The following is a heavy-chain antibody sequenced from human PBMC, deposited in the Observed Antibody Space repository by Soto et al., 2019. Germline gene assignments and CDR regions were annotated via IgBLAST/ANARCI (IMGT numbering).Heavy chain of an antibody. CDR2: IYYSGST. CDR1: GGSISTYY. CDR3: EKTARFDF. Sequence: SETLSLTCTVSGGSISTYYWTWIRQPPGKGLEWIGYIYYSGSTNYNPSLESRVTISVDTSKNQFSLKLSSVTAADTAVYYCEKTARFDFWGQGTLVTVSS. J-gene: IGHJ4*01. V-gene: IGHV4-59*12.